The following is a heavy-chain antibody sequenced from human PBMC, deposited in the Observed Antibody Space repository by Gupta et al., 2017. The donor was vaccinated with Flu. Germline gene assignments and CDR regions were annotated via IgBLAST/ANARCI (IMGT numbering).Heavy chain of an antibody. CDR3: ASSREPDYDVRFDY. Sequence: QVQLVQSGAEVKKPGSSVKVSCKASGGTFSSYTISWVRQAPGQGLEWMGRIIPILGIANYAQKFQGRVTITADKSTSTAYMELSSLRSEDTAVYYCASSREPDYDVRFDYWGQGTLVTVSS. CDR1: GGTFSSYT. J-gene: IGHJ4*02. V-gene: IGHV1-69*02. CDR2: IIPILGIA. D-gene: IGHD3-10*02.